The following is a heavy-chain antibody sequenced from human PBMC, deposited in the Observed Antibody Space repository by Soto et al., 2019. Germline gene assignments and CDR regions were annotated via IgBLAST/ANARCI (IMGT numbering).Heavy chain of an antibody. V-gene: IGHV4-31*03. CDR2: IYYSGST. D-gene: IGHD3-10*01. J-gene: IGHJ5*02. Sequence: SETLSLTCTVSGGSISSVGYYWSWIRQDPGKGLEWIGYIYYSGSTYYNPSLKSRVTISVDTSKNQFSLKLSSVTAADTAVYYCARDGPPLRWFGELQPHTWGQGTLVTVSS. CDR3: ARDGPPLRWFGELQPHT. CDR1: GGSISSVGYY.